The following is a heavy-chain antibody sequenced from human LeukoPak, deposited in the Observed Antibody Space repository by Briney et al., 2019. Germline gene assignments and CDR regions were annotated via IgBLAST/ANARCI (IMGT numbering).Heavy chain of an antibody. CDR3: AREILRFDI. V-gene: IGHV7-4-1*02. CDR1: GYSFNSQG. J-gene: IGHJ3*02. Sequence: ASVKVSCKASGYSFNSQGMNWLRQAPGQGLEWMGWINTHSGKPTYAQGFTGRFVFSVDSSVRTVYLQISNLLPEDTAMYYCAREILRFDIWGQGTIVTVSS. CDR2: INTHSGKP.